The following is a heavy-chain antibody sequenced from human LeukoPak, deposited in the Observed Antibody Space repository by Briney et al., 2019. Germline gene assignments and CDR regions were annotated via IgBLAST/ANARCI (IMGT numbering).Heavy chain of an antibody. V-gene: IGHV4-59*09. CDR3: ARGYNYGYGY. J-gene: IGHJ4*02. D-gene: IGHD5-18*01. Sequence: LEWIGFISYSGSTNYNPSLKSRVTMSIDTSKNQFSLRLSSVTAADTAVCFCARGYNYGYGYWGQGTLVTVSS. CDR2: ISYSGST.